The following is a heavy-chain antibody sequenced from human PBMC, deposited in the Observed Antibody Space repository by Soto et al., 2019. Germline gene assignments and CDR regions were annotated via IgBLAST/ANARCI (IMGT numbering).Heavy chain of an antibody. D-gene: IGHD4-17*01. V-gene: IGHV4-39*01. J-gene: IGHJ4*02. CDR2: VYYSVTT. Sequence: QLQLQESGPGLVKPSETLSLTCTVSGGSISSSNYYWGWIRQPPGRGLEWIGRVYYSVTTYYNPALKRRVSLSVHTSQNPFSLKLASLTAADTAVYYCARHPSMTPMTLGYWGQGTLVTVPS. CDR3: ARHPSMTPMTLGY. CDR1: GGSISSSNYY.